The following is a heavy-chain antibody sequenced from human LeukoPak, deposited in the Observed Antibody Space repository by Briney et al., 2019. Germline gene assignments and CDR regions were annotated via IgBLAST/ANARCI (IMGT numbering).Heavy chain of an antibody. Sequence: GGSLRLSCAASGFTVSSNYMSWVRQAPGKGLEWVSIIYSGGSTFYADSVKGRFTISRDNSKNTLYLQMNSLRAEDTAVYYCSFGVLTTNDYWGQGTLVTVSS. CDR1: GFTVSSNY. J-gene: IGHJ4*02. D-gene: IGHD3-3*01. CDR2: IYSGGST. V-gene: IGHV3-53*01. CDR3: SFGVLTTNDY.